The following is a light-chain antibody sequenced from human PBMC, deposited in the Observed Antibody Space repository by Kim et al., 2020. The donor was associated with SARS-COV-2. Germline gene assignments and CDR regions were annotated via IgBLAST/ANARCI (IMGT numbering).Light chain of an antibody. CDR1: QSVYSN. CDR3: QQYNNWPLT. CDR2: GAS. J-gene: IGKJ4*01. V-gene: IGKV3-15*01. Sequence: VSPGERATLSCRASQSVYSNLAWYQQKPGQAPRLLIYGASTRATGIPARFSGSGSGTEFTLTISSLQSEDFAVYYCQQYNNWPLTFGGGTKVDIK.